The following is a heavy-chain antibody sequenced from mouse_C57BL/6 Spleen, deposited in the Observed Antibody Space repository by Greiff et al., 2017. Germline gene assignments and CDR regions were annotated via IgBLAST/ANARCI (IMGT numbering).Heavy chain of an antibody. CDR1: GYTFTSYW. CDR2: IDPSDSYT. J-gene: IGHJ4*01. CDR3: ARWDYSSLYAMDY. D-gene: IGHD2-5*01. V-gene: IGHV1-69*01. Sequence: VQLQQPGAELVMPGASVKLSCKASGYTFTSYWMYWVKQRPGQGLEWIGEIDPSDSYTNYNQKFKGKFTLTVDKSSSTAYMQLSSRTSEYSAVYYCARWDYSSLYAMDYWGQGTSVTVSS.